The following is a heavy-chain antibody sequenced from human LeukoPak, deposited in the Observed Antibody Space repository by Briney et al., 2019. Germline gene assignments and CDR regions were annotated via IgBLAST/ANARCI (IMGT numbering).Heavy chain of an antibody. CDR2: ISSSSSYI. J-gene: IGHJ4*02. D-gene: IGHD1-1*01. CDR3: ARANSWHDGYYFDY. CDR1: GFTFSSYS. V-gene: IGHV3-21*01. Sequence: GGSLRLSCAASGFTFSSYSMNWVRQAPGKGLEWVSSISSSSSYIYYADSVKGRFTISRDNAKNSLYLQMNSLRAEDTAVYYCARANSWHDGYYFDYWGQGTLVTVSS.